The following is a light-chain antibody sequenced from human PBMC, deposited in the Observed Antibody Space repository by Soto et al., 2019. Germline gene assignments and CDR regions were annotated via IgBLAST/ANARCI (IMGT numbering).Light chain of an antibody. CDR2: SNN. CDR1: SSNIGSNT. V-gene: IGLV1-44*01. Sequence: QAVVTQPPSASGTPGQRVTISCSGSSSNIGSNTVNWYQQLPGTAPKLLIYSNNQRPSGVPDRFSGSKSGTSASPAISGLQSEDEADYYCAAWDDSLNGRVFGGGTKLTVL. J-gene: IGLJ3*02. CDR3: AAWDDSLNGRV.